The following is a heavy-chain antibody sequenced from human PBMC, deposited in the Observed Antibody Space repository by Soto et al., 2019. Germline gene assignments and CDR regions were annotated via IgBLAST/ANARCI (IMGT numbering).Heavy chain of an antibody. D-gene: IGHD5-12*01. CDR3: ARAKYSEDYIYYYYGMDV. Sequence: EVQLVESGGGMVQPGVSLRLSCAASGISFSSYSMNWVRQAPGKGLEWVSYISSTSNTIYYADSVKGRFTISRDNAKNSLCLQMNSLRDEDTAVYYCARAKYSEDYIYYYYGMDVWGQGTTVTVSS. J-gene: IGHJ6*02. CDR1: GISFSSYS. V-gene: IGHV3-48*02. CDR2: ISSTSNTI.